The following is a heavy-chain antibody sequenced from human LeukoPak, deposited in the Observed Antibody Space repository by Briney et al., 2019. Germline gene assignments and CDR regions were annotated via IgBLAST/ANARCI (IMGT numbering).Heavy chain of an antibody. D-gene: IGHD4-17*01. CDR2: IKQDGSDK. CDR1: GFTFSSYW. J-gene: IGHJ4*02. Sequence: AGGSLRLSCAASGFTFSSYWMSWVRQAPGKRLERVANIKQDGSDKYYVDSVKGRFTISRDNAKNSLYLQMNSLRAEDTAVYYCAREPYGDFFGYWGQGTLVTVSS. CDR3: AREPYGDFFGY. V-gene: IGHV3-7*03.